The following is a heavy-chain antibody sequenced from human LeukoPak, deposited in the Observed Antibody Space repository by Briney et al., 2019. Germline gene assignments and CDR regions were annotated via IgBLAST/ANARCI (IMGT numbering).Heavy chain of an antibody. D-gene: IGHD6-13*01. Sequence: PGGSLRLSCAASGFTVTSNYMHWVRQGPGKGLEWVAFIRNDGSHKYYADSVKGRFTISRDNSKNTLYLQMNSLRADDTAVYYCAKAGGSSWDPFDYWGQGTLVTVSS. CDR3: AKAGGSSWDPFDY. J-gene: IGHJ4*02. CDR2: IRNDGSHK. V-gene: IGHV3-30*02. CDR1: GFTVTSNY.